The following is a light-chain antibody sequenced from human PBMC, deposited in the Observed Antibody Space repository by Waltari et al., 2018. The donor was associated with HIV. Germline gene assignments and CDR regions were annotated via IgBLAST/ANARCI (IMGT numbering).Light chain of an antibody. CDR3: QVWDSSSDHPQVV. CDR1: TIGSKS. CDR2: YDS. V-gene: IGLV3-21*02. Sequence: SYVLTQPPSLSVAPGQTARITCAGNTIGSKSVHWYQQKPGQAPVLVVYYDSDRPSGIPERFSGSNSGNTATLTITRVDAGDEADYYCQVWDSSSDHPQVVFGGETKLTVL. J-gene: IGLJ2*01.